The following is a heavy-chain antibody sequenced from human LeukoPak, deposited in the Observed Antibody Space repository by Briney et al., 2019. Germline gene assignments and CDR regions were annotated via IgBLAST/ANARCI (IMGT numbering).Heavy chain of an antibody. CDR1: GGSVNGYY. CDR2: VYSTGSA. D-gene: IGHD3-10*01. J-gene: IGHJ3*02. Sequence: PSETLSLTCTASGGSVNGYYWNWIRQPAGRGQEWIGRVYSTGSANSNPSLKSRVTMSVDASRNQFSLKLSSVTAADTAVYYCAREKYGSGSLRAYAFDIWGQGTMVTVSS. CDR3: AREKYGSGSLRAYAFDI. V-gene: IGHV4-4*07.